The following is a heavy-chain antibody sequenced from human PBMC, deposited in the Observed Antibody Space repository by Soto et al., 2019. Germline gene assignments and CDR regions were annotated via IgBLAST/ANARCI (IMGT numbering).Heavy chain of an antibody. CDR1: GGSFSGYY. CDR2: INPTGST. J-gene: IGHJ4*02. D-gene: IGHD4-17*01. V-gene: IGHV4-34*01. Sequence: PSETLSLTCAVYGGSFSGYYWSWIRQPPGKGLEWIGGINPTGSTSYTPSLKSRLTISVDTSKNYLSLKVTSATAADSAMYYCARGRDGGAAIWGQGTLVTVS. CDR3: ARGRDGGAAI.